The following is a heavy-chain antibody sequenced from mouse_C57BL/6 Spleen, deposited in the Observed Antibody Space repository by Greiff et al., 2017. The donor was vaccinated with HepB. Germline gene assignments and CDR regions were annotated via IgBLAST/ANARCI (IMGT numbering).Heavy chain of an antibody. J-gene: IGHJ2*01. D-gene: IGHD2-4*01. V-gene: IGHV1-64*01. Sequence: VQLQQSGAELVKPGASVKLSCKASGYTFTSYWMHWVKQRPGQGLEWIGLIHPNSGSTNYNEKFKSKATLTVDKSSSTAYMQLSSLTSEDSAVYYCAKSGDYDYDRDIDYWGQGTTLTVSS. CDR3: AKSGDYDYDRDIDY. CDR2: IHPNSGST. CDR1: GYTFTSYW.